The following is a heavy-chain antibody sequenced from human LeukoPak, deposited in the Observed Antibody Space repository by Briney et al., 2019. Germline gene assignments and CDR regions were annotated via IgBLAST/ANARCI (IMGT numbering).Heavy chain of an antibody. J-gene: IGHJ4*02. V-gene: IGHV3-53*01. D-gene: IGHD1-26*01. CDR2: IYSGSST. Sequence: GGSLRLSCAASGFTVSSNYMSWVRQAPGKGLEWVSVIYSGSSTYYTDSVNGRFTISRDNSKNTLFLQMNSLRAEDTAIYYCAKYGPQDSGSSHFDYWGQGALVTVSS. CDR3: AKYGPQDSGSSHFDY. CDR1: GFTVSSNY.